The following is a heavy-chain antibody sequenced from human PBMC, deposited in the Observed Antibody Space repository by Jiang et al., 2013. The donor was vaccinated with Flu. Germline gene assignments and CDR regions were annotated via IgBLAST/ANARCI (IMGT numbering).Heavy chain of an antibody. Sequence: AVISYDGSNKYYADSVKGRFTISRDNSKNTLYLQMNSLRAEDTAVYYCARDPYYDDSSGYWGQGTLVTVSS. J-gene: IGHJ4*02. CDR3: ARDPYYDDSSGY. V-gene: IGHV3-30-3*01. CDR2: ISYDGSNK. D-gene: IGHD3-22*01.